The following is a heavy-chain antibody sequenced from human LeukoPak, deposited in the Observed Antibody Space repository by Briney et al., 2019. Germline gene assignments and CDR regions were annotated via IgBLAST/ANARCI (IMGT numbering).Heavy chain of an antibody. J-gene: IGHJ4*02. Sequence: GGSLRLSCAASGFTFRSYAMSWVRQAPGKGLEWVSGISGGGGTTYCAASVIGTYTSSRANSKNTLYLQMSSVRAEDTAVYYCAKVLRGGADTRILDYWGQGTLVTVSS. V-gene: IGHV3-23*01. CDR3: AKVLRGGADTRILDY. D-gene: IGHD2-15*01. CDR1: GFTFRSYA. CDR2: ISGGGGTT.